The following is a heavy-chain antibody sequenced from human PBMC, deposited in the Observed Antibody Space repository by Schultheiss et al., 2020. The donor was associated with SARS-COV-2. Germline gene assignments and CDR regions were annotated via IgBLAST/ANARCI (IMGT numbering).Heavy chain of an antibody. Sequence: SQTLSLTCAVYGGSFSGYYWSWIRQPPGKGLEWIGEINHSGSTNYNPSLKSRVTISVSKSKNLFSLKLTSLTAADTAVYYCAREVVKRWLHFVPYCDYWGQGHLVTVSS. J-gene: IGHJ4*02. D-gene: IGHD5-24*01. CDR3: AREVVKRWLHFVPYCDY. CDR2: INHSGST. V-gene: IGHV4-34*01. CDR1: GGSFSGYY.